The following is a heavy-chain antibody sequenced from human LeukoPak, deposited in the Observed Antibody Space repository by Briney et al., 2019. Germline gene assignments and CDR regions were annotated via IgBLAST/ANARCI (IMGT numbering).Heavy chain of an antibody. CDR2: IYHSGST. V-gene: IGHV4-38-2*02. CDR1: GYPISSGYY. Sequence: SETLSLTCTVSGYPISSGYYWGWIRQPPGKGLEWIGSIYHSGSTYYNPSLKSRVTIPVDTSKNPFSLKLSSVTAADSAVYYCARVMTTVTTGWFDPWGQGTLVTVSS. D-gene: IGHD4-17*01. J-gene: IGHJ5*02. CDR3: ARVMTTVTTGWFDP.